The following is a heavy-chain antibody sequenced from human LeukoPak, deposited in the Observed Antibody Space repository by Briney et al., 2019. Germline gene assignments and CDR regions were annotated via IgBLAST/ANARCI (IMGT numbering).Heavy chain of an antibody. V-gene: IGHV3-13*01. D-gene: IGHD6-19*01. J-gene: IGHJ4*02. CDR1: GFTFTTYT. CDR3: TRGRGDQWLDPFGY. CDR2: IGAAGDT. Sequence: PGGSLRLSCTASGFTFTTYTMNWVRQAPGKGLEWVSTIGAAGDTHYPGSVKGRFTISRENAKNSLFLQMNNLRAEDTAVYYCTRGRGDQWLDPFGYWGQGTQVTVSS.